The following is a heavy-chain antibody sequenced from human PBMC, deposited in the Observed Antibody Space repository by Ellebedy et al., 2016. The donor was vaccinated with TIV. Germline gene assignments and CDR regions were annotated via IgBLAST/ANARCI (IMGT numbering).Heavy chain of an antibody. Sequence: GESLKISCSGSGFTFSTYAMSWVRQAPGKGLEWVSLISASGDSTYYLDSVKGRFIISRDNSKSTVYLQLDSLRAEDTAVYYCAKDRIRIAAPGAFDSWGQGALVTVSS. V-gene: IGHV3-23*01. J-gene: IGHJ4*02. CDR2: ISASGDST. CDR1: GFTFSTYA. D-gene: IGHD6-13*01. CDR3: AKDRIRIAAPGAFDS.